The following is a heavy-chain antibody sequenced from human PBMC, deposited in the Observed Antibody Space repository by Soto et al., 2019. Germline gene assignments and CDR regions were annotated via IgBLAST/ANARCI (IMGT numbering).Heavy chain of an antibody. CDR1: GYTFTSYD. J-gene: IGHJ6*01. CDR2: MNPNSGNT. D-gene: IGHD6-13*01. CDR3: ARPGGSSWYHWVYYYYYGMDL. Sequence: QVQVVQSGAEVKKHGASVKVSCKAYGYTFTSYDINWGRQATGQGLEWMGWMNPNSGNTGYAQKLQGRVTMTRNTSILTAYMELNNLRCEDTAVYYCARPGGSSWYHWVYYYYYGMDLWGQGNKVTLSS. V-gene: IGHV1-8*01.